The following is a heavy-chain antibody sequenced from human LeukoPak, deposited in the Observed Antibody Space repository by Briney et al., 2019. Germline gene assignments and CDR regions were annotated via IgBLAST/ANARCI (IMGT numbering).Heavy chain of an antibody. CDR2: ISYDGSNK. CDR3: VKDHCSGGSCHSFDF. Sequence: PGKSLRLSGAASGFVFSDFGMLWFRQAPVKGLEGLAFISYDGSNKNYADSVKGRSSISSDNSEKTVYMQMSRLSAEDTALSYCVKDHCSGGSCHSFDFWGQGTLVTVSS. V-gene: IGHV3-30*18. J-gene: IGHJ4*02. CDR1: GFVFSDFG. D-gene: IGHD2-15*01.